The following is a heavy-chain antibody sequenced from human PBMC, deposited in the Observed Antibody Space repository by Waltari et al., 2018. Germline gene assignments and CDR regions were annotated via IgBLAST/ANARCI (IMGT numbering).Heavy chain of an antibody. Sequence: QVQLQQWGAGLLKPSETLSLTCAVYGGSFSGYYWSWIRQPPGKGLEWIGEINHSGSTNYNPSLKSRVTISVDTSKNQFSLKLSSVTAADTAVYYCARQRHNWNDKVDYFDYWGQGTLVTVSS. J-gene: IGHJ4*02. V-gene: IGHV4-34*01. D-gene: IGHD1-20*01. CDR2: INHSGST. CDR1: GGSFSGYY. CDR3: ARQRHNWNDKVDYFDY.